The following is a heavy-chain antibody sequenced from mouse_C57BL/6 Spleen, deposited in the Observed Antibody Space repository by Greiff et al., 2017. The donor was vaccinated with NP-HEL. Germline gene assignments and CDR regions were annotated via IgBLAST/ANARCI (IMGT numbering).Heavy chain of an antibody. J-gene: IGHJ2*01. D-gene: IGHD1-1*01. Sequence: VQLQQSGPELVKPGASVKISCKASGYAFSSSWMNWVKQRPGKGLEWIGRIYPGAGDTNYNGKFKGKATLTADKSSSTAYMQLSSLTSEDSAVYFCARSGITTADWGQGTTLTVSS. CDR2: IYPGAGDT. V-gene: IGHV1-82*01. CDR3: ARSGITTAD. CDR1: GYAFSSSW.